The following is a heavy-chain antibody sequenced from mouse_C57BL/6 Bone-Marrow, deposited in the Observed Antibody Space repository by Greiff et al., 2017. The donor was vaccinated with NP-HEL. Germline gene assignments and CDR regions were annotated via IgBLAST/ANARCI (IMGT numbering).Heavy chain of an antibody. CDR2: INPSNGGT. D-gene: IGHD1-1*01. J-gene: IGHJ1*03. CDR3: ARGVATVVATREYFDV. V-gene: IGHV1-53*01. Sequence: VQLQQPGTELVKPGASVKLSCKASGYTFTSYWMHWVKQRPGQGLEWIGNINPSNGGTNYNEKFKSKATLTVDKSSSTAYMQLSSLTSEDSAVYYCARGVATVVATREYFDVWGTGTTVTVSS. CDR1: GYTFTSYW.